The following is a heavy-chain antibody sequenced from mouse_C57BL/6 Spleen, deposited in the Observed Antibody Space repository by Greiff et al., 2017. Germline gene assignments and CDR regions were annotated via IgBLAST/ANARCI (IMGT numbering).Heavy chain of an antibody. CDR2: IWSDGST. Sequence: VQLKESGPGLVAPSQRLSITCTVSGFTLTSYGVHWVRQPPGKGLEWLVVIWSDGSTTYNSALNSRLSISKENSKSKVFLKLNSLQTDDTAMYYWARQGFITTDAMDYWGQGTSVTVSS. V-gene: IGHV2-6-1*01. CDR1: GFTLTSYG. J-gene: IGHJ4*01. D-gene: IGHD1-1*01. CDR3: ARQGFITTDAMDY.